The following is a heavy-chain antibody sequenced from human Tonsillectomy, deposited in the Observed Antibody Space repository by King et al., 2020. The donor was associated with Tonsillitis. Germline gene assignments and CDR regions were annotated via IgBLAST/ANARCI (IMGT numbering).Heavy chain of an antibody. J-gene: IGHJ6*03. V-gene: IGHV4-34*01. CDR1: GGSFSGYY. CDR3: ARGYCSGGSCYNPYYYYYYMDV. CDR2: INHSGST. D-gene: IGHD2-15*01. Sequence: VQLQQWGAGLLKPSETLSLTCAVYGGSFSGYYWSWIRQPPGKGLEWIGEINHSGSTNYNPSLKSRVTKSVDTSKNQFSLKLSSVTAADTAVYYCARGYCSGGSCYNPYYYYYYMDVWGKGTTVTVSS.